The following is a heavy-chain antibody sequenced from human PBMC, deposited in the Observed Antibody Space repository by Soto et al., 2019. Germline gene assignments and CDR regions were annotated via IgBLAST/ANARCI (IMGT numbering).Heavy chain of an antibody. Sequence: QVQLVQSGAEVKKPGSSVKVSCTASGGTFSSYAISWVRQAPGQGLEWMGGIIPIFGTANYAQKFQGRVTITADESTSTAYMELSSLRSEDTAVYYCARDHYDFWSGSPRYGMDVWGQGTTVTVSS. CDR1: GGTFSSYA. D-gene: IGHD3-3*01. J-gene: IGHJ6*02. CDR3: ARDHYDFWSGSPRYGMDV. CDR2: IIPIFGTA. V-gene: IGHV1-69*01.